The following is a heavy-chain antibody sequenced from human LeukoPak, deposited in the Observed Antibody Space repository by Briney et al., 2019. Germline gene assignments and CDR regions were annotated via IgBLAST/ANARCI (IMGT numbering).Heavy chain of an antibody. D-gene: IGHD3-22*01. Sequence: PAETLSLTCTVSGGSISSYYWSWIWQPPGKGLECIGYIYNGGSTNYNPSLKSRVSISVDTSKNQFSLKLSSVTAADTAVYYCARPNYYDSSGLWFFDYWGQGTLVTVSP. CDR2: IYNGGST. CDR1: GGSISSYY. CDR3: ARPNYYDSSGLWFFDY. V-gene: IGHV4-59*08. J-gene: IGHJ4*02.